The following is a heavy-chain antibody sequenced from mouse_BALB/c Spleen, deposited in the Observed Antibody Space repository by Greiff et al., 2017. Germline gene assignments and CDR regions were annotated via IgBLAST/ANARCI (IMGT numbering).Heavy chain of an antibody. J-gene: IGHJ2*01. CDR1: GYTFTSYW. CDR2: INPSTGYT. D-gene: IGHD1-2*01. Sequence: QVQLQQSGAELAKPGASVKMSCKASGYTFTSYWMHWVKQRPGQGLEWIGYINPSTGYTEYNQKFKDKATLTADKSSSTAYMQLSSLTSEDSAVYYCASLRQYFDYWGQGTTLTVSS. CDR3: ASLRQYFDY. V-gene: IGHV1-7*01.